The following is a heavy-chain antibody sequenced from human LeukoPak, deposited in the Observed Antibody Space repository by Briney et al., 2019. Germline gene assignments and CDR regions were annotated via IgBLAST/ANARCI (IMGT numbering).Heavy chain of an antibody. Sequence: GESLKISCTASGYSFTNYWIGLVRQMPGKGLEWVAMINPDDTNIAYSPSFQGQVTISADRSISTAYLQWSSLKASDTAMYYCARPRRAERDEDFWGQGTLVTVSS. CDR2: INPDDTNI. CDR1: GYSFTNYW. CDR3: ARPRRAERDEDF. J-gene: IGHJ4*02. V-gene: IGHV5-51*01. D-gene: IGHD1-1*01.